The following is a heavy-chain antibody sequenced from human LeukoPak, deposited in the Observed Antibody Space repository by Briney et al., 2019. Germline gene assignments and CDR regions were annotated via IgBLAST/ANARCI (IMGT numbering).Heavy chain of an antibody. CDR2: IYYSGST. J-gene: IGHJ4*02. V-gene: IGHV4-59*01. Sequence: PSETLSLTCTVSGGSISSYYWSWIRQPPGKGLEWIGYIYYSGSTNYNPSLKSRVTISVDTSKNQFSLKLSSVTAADTAVYYCARGSTIFGVVIINYWGQGTLVTVSS. CDR1: GGSISSYY. CDR3: ARGSTIFGVVIINY. D-gene: IGHD3-3*01.